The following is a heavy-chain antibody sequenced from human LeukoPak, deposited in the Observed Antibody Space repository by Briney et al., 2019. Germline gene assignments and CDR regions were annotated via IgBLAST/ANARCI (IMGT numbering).Heavy chain of an antibody. CDR2: IYYSGST. D-gene: IGHD6-13*01. Sequence: SETLSLTCTVSGGSISSSSYYWGWIRQPPGKGLEWIGSIYYSGSTYYNPSLKSRVTISVDTSKNQFSLKLSSVTAADTAVYYCARLIRQQLPLFGYWGQGTLVTVSS. J-gene: IGHJ4*02. V-gene: IGHV4-39*01. CDR1: GGSISSSSYY. CDR3: ARLIRQQLPLFGY.